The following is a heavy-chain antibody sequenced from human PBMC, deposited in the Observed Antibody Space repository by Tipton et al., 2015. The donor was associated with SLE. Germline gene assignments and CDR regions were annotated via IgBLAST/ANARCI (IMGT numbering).Heavy chain of an antibody. CDR3: AREGIAAAGL. Sequence: GLVKPSETLSLTCTVSGGSISSHYWSWIRQPPGKGLEWIGYIYYSGSTNYNPSLKSRVTISVDTSKNQFSLKLSSVTAADTAVYYCAREGIAAAGLWGQGTLVTVSS. D-gene: IGHD6-13*01. J-gene: IGHJ4*02. V-gene: IGHV4-59*11. CDR2: IYYSGST. CDR1: GGSISSHY.